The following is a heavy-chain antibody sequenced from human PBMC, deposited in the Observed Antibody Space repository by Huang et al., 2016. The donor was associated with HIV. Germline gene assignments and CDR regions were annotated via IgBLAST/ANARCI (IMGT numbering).Heavy chain of an antibody. CDR3: ASEIAAASIDY. CDR2: ISISSSYL. D-gene: IGHD6-13*01. V-gene: IGHV3-21*01. Sequence: EVQLVESGGGLVKPGGSLRLSCAASGFTFSSYSMNWVRQAPGKGLEWVSSISISSSYLYYADAVKGRFTISRDNAKISLYLQMNSLRAEDTAVYYCASEIAAASIDYWGQGTLVTVSS. CDR1: GFTFSSYS. J-gene: IGHJ4*02.